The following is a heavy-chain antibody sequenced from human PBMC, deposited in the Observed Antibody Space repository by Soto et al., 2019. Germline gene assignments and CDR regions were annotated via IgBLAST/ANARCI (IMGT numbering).Heavy chain of an antibody. CDR1: GGSVSSGSYY. CDR2: IYYSGST. D-gene: IGHD3-9*01. J-gene: IGHJ4*02. V-gene: IGHV4-61*01. Sequence: SETLSLTCTVSGGSVSSGSYYWSWIRQPPGKGLEWIGYIYYSGSTNYNPSLKSRVTISVDTSKNQFSLKLSSVTAADTAVYYCARKGSVESVQNYDISTGWYDYWGQGTLVTVSS. CDR3: ARKGSVESVQNYDISTGWYDY.